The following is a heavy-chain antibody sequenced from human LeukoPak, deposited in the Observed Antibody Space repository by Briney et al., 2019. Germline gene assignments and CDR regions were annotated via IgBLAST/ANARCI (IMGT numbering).Heavy chain of an antibody. Sequence: GGSLRLSCSASGFTFSSYAMHWVRQAPGKGLEYVSAISSNGGSTYYADSVKGRLTISRDNSKNTLYLQMSSLRAEDTAVYYCVKGGYRSSTSCQGAFDIWGQGTMVTVSS. J-gene: IGHJ3*02. CDR2: ISSNGGST. CDR3: VKGGYRSSTSCQGAFDI. V-gene: IGHV3-64D*06. D-gene: IGHD2-2*01. CDR1: GFTFSSYA.